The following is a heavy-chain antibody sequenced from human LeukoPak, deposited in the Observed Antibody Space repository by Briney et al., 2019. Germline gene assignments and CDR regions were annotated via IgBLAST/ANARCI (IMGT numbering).Heavy chain of an antibody. Sequence: GGSLRLSCSASGFTFGSYAMHWVRQVPGKGLEYVSHISTTGGNTYYADSVKGRFTISRDNSKNTLYLQMSSLRAEDTAVYYCVKDQLSGSGSYYGVGGSWGQGTLVTVSS. J-gene: IGHJ5*02. CDR1: GFTFGSYA. CDR2: ISTTGGNT. D-gene: IGHD3-10*01. V-gene: IGHV3-64D*06. CDR3: VKDQLSGSGSYYGVGGS.